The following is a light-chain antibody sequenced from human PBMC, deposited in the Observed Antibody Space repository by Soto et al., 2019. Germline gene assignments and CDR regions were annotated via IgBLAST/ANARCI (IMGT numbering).Light chain of an antibody. CDR1: QSVSSY. CDR2: DAS. CDR3: QQRSNWPT. J-gene: IGKJ5*01. Sequence: EILLTQSPATLSLSPGERATLSCRASQSVSSYLAWYKQKPGQAPRLLIYDASNRATGIPARFSGSGSGTEFTLTISSLAPEDFAVYYCQQRSNWPTFGQGTRLEIK. V-gene: IGKV3-11*01.